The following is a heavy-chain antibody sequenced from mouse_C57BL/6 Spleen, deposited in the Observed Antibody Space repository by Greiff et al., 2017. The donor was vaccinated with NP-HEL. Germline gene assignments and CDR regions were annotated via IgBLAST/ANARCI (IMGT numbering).Heavy chain of an antibody. Sequence: VQLKESGGGLVKPGGSLKLSCAASGFTFSSYAMSWVRQTPEKRLEWVATISDGGSYTYYPDNVKGRFTISRDNAKNNLYLQMSHLKSEDTAMYYCARDVYDMDYWGQGTSVTVSS. D-gene: IGHD2-12*01. CDR3: ARDVYDMDY. CDR1: GFTFSSYA. V-gene: IGHV5-4*01. J-gene: IGHJ4*01. CDR2: ISDGGSYT.